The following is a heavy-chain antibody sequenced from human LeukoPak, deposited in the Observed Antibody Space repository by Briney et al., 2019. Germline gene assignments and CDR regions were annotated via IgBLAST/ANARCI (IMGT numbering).Heavy chain of an antibody. CDR2: ISYDGSNK. CDR3: AKDRKSIAAAGTGEFDY. Sequence: PGRSLRLSCAASGFTFSSYGMHWVRQAPGKGLEWVAVISYDGSNKYYADSVKGRFTISRDNSKNTLYLQMNSLRAEDTAVYYCAKDRKSIAAAGTGEFDYWGQGTLVTVSS. D-gene: IGHD6-13*01. J-gene: IGHJ4*02. CDR1: GFTFSSYG. V-gene: IGHV3-30*18.